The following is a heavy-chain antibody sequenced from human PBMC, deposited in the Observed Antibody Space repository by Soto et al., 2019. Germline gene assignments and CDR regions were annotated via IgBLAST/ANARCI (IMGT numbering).Heavy chain of an antibody. D-gene: IGHD4-17*01. J-gene: IGHJ2*01. CDR3: KMTTVTNLGGSYWYFDL. V-gene: IGHV4-39*01. Sequence: QLQLQESGPGLVKPSETLSLTCTVSGGSISSSSYYWGWIRQPPGKGLEWIGSIYYSGSTYYNPSLKSRVTISVDTSKNQFSLKLSSVTAADTAVYYCKMTTVTNLGGSYWYFDLWGRGTLVTVSS. CDR1: GGSISSSSYY. CDR2: IYYSGST.